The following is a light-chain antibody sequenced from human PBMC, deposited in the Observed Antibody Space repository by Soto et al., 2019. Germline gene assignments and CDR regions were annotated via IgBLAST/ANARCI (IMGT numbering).Light chain of an antibody. V-gene: IGKV3-11*01. CDR3: QQHISWPLT. J-gene: IGKJ4*01. CDR1: QSVTNS. Sequence: EILLTQSPVTLSVSPGERATLSCRASQSVTNSLAWYQQKPGQAPRLLVYDASNRATGIPTRFSGSGSGTDFTLTISNLEPEDFAVYYCQQHISWPLTFGGGTKVDIK. CDR2: DAS.